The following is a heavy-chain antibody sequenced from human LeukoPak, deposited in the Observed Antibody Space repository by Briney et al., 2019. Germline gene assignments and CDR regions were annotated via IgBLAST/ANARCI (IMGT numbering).Heavy chain of an antibody. V-gene: IGHV3-30*04. CDR1: GFTFSSYT. CDR2: ISYDGSNK. CDR3: AREAGPFGELLFYFDY. J-gene: IGHJ4*02. D-gene: IGHD3-10*01. Sequence: GGSLRLSCAGSGFTFSSYTMNWVRQAPGKGLEWVAVISYDGSNKYYADSVKGRFTISRDNSKNTLYLQMSSPRAEDTAVYYCAREAGPFGELLFYFDYWGQGTLVTVSS.